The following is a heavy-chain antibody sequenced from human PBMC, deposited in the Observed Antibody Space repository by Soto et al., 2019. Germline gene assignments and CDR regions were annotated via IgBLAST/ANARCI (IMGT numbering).Heavy chain of an antibody. CDR2: VYSTGGT. Sequence: QVQLQQSGPGLVKPSETLSLTCSVSSGPTSSHNWGWIRQTPGRGLEWIGYVYSTGGTSYNPYLNSRVTISADTSTNHSSLTLTSVTAADTAVYYCVRQGIGNLHGLVDVWGQGTTVRVSS. V-gene: IGHV4-59*08. CDR3: VRQGIGNLHGLVDV. CDR1: SGPTSSHN. D-gene: IGHD1-1*01. J-gene: IGHJ6*02.